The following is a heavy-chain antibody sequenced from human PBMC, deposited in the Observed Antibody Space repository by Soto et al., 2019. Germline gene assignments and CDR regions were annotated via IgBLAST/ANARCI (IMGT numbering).Heavy chain of an antibody. CDR1: GLTFTYGLTFSSYG. CDR3: AIGNVRTVAGVHLMDD. Sequence: GGSLRLSCAASGLTFTYGLTFSSYGMHWVRQAPGKGLEWVAVIWHDGSQKYYVDSVKGRFIISRDNSKNMQYLQMNSLSAEDTAVYYCAIGNVRTVAGVHLMDDWGQGTLVTVSS. CDR2: IWHDGSQK. D-gene: IGHD6-19*01. J-gene: IGHJ4*02. V-gene: IGHV3-33*01.